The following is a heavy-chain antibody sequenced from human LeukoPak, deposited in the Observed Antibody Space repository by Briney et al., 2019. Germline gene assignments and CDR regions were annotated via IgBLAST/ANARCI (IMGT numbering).Heavy chain of an antibody. CDR1: GYTFTSYD. V-gene: IGHV1-8*03. CDR2: MNPNSGNT. Sequence: ASVKVSCKASGYTFTSYDINWVRQAPGQGLEWMGWMNPNSGNTGYAQKFQGRVTITRNTSISTAYMELSSLRSEDTAVYYCARAVTIFGVANPYYYYYYMDVWGKGTLVTVSS. D-gene: IGHD3-3*01. CDR3: ARAVTIFGVANPYYYYYYMDV. J-gene: IGHJ6*03.